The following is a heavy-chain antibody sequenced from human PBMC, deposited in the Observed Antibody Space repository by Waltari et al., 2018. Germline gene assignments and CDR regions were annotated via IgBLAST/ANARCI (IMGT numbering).Heavy chain of an antibody. CDR2: INPSGGST. Sequence: QVQLVQSGAEVKKPGASVKISCKTSEYTFTSSYIHWVRQAPGQGLEWMGRINPSGGSTIYAQKFQGRVTMTRDTSTSTVYMELSSLRSEDTAVYYCVRDTGALWMDVWGQGTTVTVSS. V-gene: IGHV1-46*01. CDR3: VRDTGALWMDV. J-gene: IGHJ6*02. D-gene: IGHD2-21*01. CDR1: EYTFTSSY.